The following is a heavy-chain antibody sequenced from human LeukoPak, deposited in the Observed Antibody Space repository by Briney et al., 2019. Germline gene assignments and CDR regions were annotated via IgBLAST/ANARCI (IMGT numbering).Heavy chain of an antibody. CDR2: IYNTGST. CDR3: VREGGRRSTGPGSLDF. CDR1: GVSISSAEYY. Sequence: SQTLSLTCTVSGVSISSAEYYWSWMRQAPGKGLEWIGRIYNTGSTNYNLSLQSRLTISADMSKNQFSLKLTSVTAADTAVYYCVREGGRRSTGPGSLDFWGQGSLVTVSS. D-gene: IGHD2-2*01. V-gene: IGHV4-61*02. J-gene: IGHJ4*02.